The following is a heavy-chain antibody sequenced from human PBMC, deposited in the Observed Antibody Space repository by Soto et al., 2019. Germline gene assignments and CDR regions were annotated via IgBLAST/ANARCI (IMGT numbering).Heavy chain of an antibody. CDR3: SRGTYYPQSSGLHADY. J-gene: IGHJ4*02. D-gene: IGHD3-22*01. CDR1: GFSFSTHA. Sequence: EVHMSESGGGFVQPGGSLRLSCVASGFSFSTHAMTWVRQAPGKGLEWVSVISAGSGNTYHAESVKGRFTVSRDNSKNTLWLQMDSLRVEDTAVYYCSRGTYYPQSSGLHADYWGPGTVVTVSS. CDR2: ISAGSGNT. V-gene: IGHV3-23*01.